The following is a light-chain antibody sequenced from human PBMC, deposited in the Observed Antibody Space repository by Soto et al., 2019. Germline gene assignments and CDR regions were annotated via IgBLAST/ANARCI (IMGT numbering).Light chain of an antibody. Sequence: QSALTQPPSASGSPGQSVTISCTGTSSDVGGYNYVSWYQHHPGKAPKPIIYEVDERPSGVPDRFSGSKSGNTASLTVSGLQAEDEADYYCSSYVGTNNFPYVFGTGTKVTVL. CDR3: SSYVGTNNFPYV. CDR1: SSDVGGYNY. CDR2: EVD. V-gene: IGLV2-8*01. J-gene: IGLJ1*01.